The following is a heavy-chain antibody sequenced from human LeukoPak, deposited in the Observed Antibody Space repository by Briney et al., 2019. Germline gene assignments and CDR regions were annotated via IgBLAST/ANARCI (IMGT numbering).Heavy chain of an antibody. CDR3: ARVHRPTETTSDYYYYGMDV. V-gene: IGHV4-59*01. CDR2: IYYSGST. D-gene: IGHD4-17*01. J-gene: IGHJ6*02. CDR1: GGSISSYY. Sequence: SETLSLTCTVSGGSISSYYWSWIRQPPGKGLEWIGYIYYSGSTNYNPSLKSRVTISVDTSKNQFSLKLSSVTAADTAVYYCARVHRPTETTSDYYYYGMDVWGQGTTVTVSS.